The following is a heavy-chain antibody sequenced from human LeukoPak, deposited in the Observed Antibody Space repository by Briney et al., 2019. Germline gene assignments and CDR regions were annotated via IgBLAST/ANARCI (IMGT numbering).Heavy chain of an antibody. J-gene: IGHJ2*01. D-gene: IGHD2-21*01. CDR2: INHSGST. Sequence: KPSETLSLTCRVYGGSFSDYYWIWIRQSPGKGLEWIGEINHSGSTNYNPSLKSRVTISVDTSKNQFSLKLSSVTAADTAVYYCARTAYARFFDLWGRGTLVTVSS. CDR3: ARTAYARFFDL. V-gene: IGHV4-34*01. CDR1: GGSFSDYY.